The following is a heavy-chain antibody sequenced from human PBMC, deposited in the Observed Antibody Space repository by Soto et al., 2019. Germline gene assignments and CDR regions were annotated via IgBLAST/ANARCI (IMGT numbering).Heavy chain of an antibody. Sequence: QVQLQESGPGLVKPSETLSLTCTVSGGSVSSGSYYWSWIRQPPGKGLEWIGYIYYSGSTNYNPSLKRRVTISVDTSKNQFSLKVSSVTAADTAVYYCARRFDIWGQGTMVTVSS. V-gene: IGHV4-61*01. CDR1: GGSVSSGSYY. J-gene: IGHJ3*02. CDR3: ARRFDI. CDR2: IYYSGST.